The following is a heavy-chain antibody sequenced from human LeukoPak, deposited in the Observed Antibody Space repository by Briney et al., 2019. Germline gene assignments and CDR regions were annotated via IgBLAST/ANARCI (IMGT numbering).Heavy chain of an antibody. CDR2: IYHSGST. CDR3: ARGVVPAALNDY. Sequence: SGTLSLTCAVSGGSISSSNWWSWVRQPPGKGLEWIGEIYHSGSTNYNPSLKSRVTISVDTSKNQFSLKLSSVTAADTAVYYCARGVVPAALNDYWGQGTLVTVSS. CDR1: GGSISSSNW. D-gene: IGHD2-2*01. J-gene: IGHJ4*02. V-gene: IGHV4-4*02.